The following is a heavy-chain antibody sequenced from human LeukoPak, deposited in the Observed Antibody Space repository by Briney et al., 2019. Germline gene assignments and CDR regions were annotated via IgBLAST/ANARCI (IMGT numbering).Heavy chain of an antibody. Sequence: ASVKVSCKASGYTFTSYGISWVRQAPGQGLEWMGWISAYYGNTNYAQKPQGRVTMTTDTSTSTAYMELRSLSSDDTAVYFCARVFGDIVVVPAAIGRYYYYYMDVWGKGTTVTVSS. CDR1: GYTFTSYG. CDR2: ISAYYGNT. CDR3: ARVFGDIVVVPAAIGRYYYYYMDV. V-gene: IGHV1-18*01. J-gene: IGHJ6*03. D-gene: IGHD2-2*01.